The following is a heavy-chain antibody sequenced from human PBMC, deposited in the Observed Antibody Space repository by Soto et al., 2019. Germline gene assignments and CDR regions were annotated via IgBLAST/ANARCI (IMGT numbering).Heavy chain of an antibody. CDR1: GGTFSSYT. CDR3: ARDSTYYSSSWYYFDY. D-gene: IGHD6-13*01. J-gene: IGHJ4*02. Sequence: GASVKVSCKASGGTFSSYTISRVRQAPGQGLEWMGRIIPILGIANYAQKFQGRVTITADKSTSTAYMELSSLRSEDTAVYYCARDSTYYSSSWYYFDYWGQGTLVTVSS. CDR2: IIPILGIA. V-gene: IGHV1-69*04.